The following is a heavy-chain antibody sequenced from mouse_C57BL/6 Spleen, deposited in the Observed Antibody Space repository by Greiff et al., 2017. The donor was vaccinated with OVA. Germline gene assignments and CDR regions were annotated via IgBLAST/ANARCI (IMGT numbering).Heavy chain of an antibody. CDR1: GYTFTDYE. CDR2: IDPETGGT. Sequence: QVQLKESGAELVRPGASVTLSCKASGYTFTDYEMHWVKQTPVHGLEWIGAIDPETGGTAYNQKFKGKAILTADKSSSTAYMELRSLTSEDSAVDYCTRYGDSSGYDYWGQGTTLTVSS. D-gene: IGHD3-2*02. V-gene: IGHV1-15*01. J-gene: IGHJ2*01. CDR3: TRYGDSSGYDY.